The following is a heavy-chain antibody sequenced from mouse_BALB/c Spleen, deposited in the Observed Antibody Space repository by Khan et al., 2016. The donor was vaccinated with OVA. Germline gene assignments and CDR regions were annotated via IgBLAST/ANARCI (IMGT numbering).Heavy chain of an antibody. CDR2: ISRAGDYT. Sequence: EVELVESGGDLVKSGGSLKLSCAASGFTFSSYSMSWVRQTPDKRLEWVASISRAGDYTYYPASVKGRFTISRDNAKNTLYLQMSDLKSEDTAMYYCADHLTGSFAYWGQGTLVTVSA. V-gene: IGHV5-6*01. J-gene: IGHJ3*01. CDR1: GFTFSSYS. D-gene: IGHD4-1*01. CDR3: ADHLTGSFAY.